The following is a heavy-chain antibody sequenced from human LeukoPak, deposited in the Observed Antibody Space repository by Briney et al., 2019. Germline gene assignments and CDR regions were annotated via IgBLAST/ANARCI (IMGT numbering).Heavy chain of an antibody. V-gene: IGHV3-21*01. CDR2: ISSGSSSI. CDR1: GFSLTAFG. CDR3: ARVTNYYYYMDV. Sequence: GGSLRLSCAVSGFSLTAFGMNWVRQAPGKGLEWVSSISSGSSSIYYADSVKGRFTISRDNAKNSLHLQMNSLRAEDTAVYYCARVTNYYYYMDVWGKGSSVTVSS. D-gene: IGHD4-11*01. J-gene: IGHJ6*03.